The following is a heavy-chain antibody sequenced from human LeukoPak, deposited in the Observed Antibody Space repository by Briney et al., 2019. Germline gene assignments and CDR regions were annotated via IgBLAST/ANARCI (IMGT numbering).Heavy chain of an antibody. J-gene: IGHJ4*02. CDR2: IYHSGST. CDR1: GYSISSGYY. D-gene: IGHD2-15*01. V-gene: IGHV4-38-2*01. Sequence: SETLSLTCAVSGYSISSGYYWGWIRQPPGKGLEWIGSIYHSGSTYHNPSLKSRVTISVDTSKNQFFLKLSSVTAADTAVYYCARELGYCSGGSCYQFDYWGQGTLVTVSS. CDR3: ARELGYCSGGSCYQFDY.